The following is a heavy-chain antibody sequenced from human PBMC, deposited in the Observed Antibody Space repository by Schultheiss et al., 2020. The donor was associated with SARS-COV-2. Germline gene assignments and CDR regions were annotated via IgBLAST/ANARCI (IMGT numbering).Heavy chain of an antibody. CDR2: ISGSGGST. Sequence: GGSLRLSCAASGFTFSDYYMSWIRQAPGKGLEWVSAISGSGGSTYYADSVKGRFTISRDNSKNTLYLQMNSLRTEDTAVYYCAKDGHWTFDYWGQGTLVTVSS. V-gene: IGHV3-23*01. D-gene: IGHD1-1*01. CDR3: AKDGHWTFDY. J-gene: IGHJ4*02. CDR1: GFTFSDYY.